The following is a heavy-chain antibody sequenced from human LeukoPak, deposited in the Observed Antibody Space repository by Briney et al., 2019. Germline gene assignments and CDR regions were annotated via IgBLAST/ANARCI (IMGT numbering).Heavy chain of an antibody. CDR1: GFTFSSYS. J-gene: IGHJ4*02. D-gene: IGHD2-8*01. CDR2: ISSSSSYI. V-gene: IGHV3-21*04. Sequence: GGSLRLSCAASGFTFSSYSMNWVRQAPGKGLEWVSSISSSSSYIYYADSVKGRFTISRDNSKNTLYLQMNSLRAEDTAVYYCAGKYCTNGVCYSALDYWGQGTLVTVSS. CDR3: AGKYCTNGVCYSALDY.